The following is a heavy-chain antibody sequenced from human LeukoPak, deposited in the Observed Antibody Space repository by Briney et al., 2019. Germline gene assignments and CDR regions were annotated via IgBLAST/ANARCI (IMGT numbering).Heavy chain of an antibody. V-gene: IGHV1-69*01. CDR1: GGTFSSYA. CDR2: IIPIFGTA. J-gene: IGHJ5*02. CDR3: ARGAYCSGGSCYSLSVWGSFWFDP. Sequence: ASVKVSCKASGGTFSSYAISWVRQAPGQGLEMMGGIIPIFGTANYAQKFQGRVTITADESTSTAYMELSSLRSEDTAVYYCARGAYCSGGSCYSLSVWGSFWFDPWGQGTLVTVSS. D-gene: IGHD2-15*01.